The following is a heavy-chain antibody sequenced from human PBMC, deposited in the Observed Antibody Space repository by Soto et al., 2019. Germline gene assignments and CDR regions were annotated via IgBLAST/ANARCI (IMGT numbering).Heavy chain of an antibody. CDR3: ARGRNCSGGSCYPFVFDY. J-gene: IGHJ4*02. V-gene: IGHV4-31*03. D-gene: IGHD2-15*01. Sequence: QVQLQESGPGLVKPSQTLSLTCTVSGGSISSGGYYWSWIRQHPGKGLEWIGYIYYSGSTYYNPSLKSRVTISVDTSKNQFSLKLSSVTAADTAVYYCARGRNCSGGSCYPFVFDYWGQGTLVTVSS. CDR1: GGSISSGGYY. CDR2: IYYSGST.